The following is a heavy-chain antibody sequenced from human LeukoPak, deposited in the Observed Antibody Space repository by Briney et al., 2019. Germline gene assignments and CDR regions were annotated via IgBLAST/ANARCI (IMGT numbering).Heavy chain of an antibody. J-gene: IGHJ4*02. CDR3: ARATPSGSGSYYAEFDY. Sequence: GGSLRLSCAASGFTFSSYSMNWVRQAPGKGLEWVSSISSSSSHIYYADSVKGRFTISRDNAKNSLYLQMNSLRAEDTAVYYCARATPSGSGSYYAEFDYWGQGTLVTVSS. D-gene: IGHD3-10*01. CDR2: ISSSSSHI. V-gene: IGHV3-21*01. CDR1: GFTFSSYS.